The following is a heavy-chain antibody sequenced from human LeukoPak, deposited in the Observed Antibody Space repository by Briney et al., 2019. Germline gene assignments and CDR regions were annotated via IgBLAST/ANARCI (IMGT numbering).Heavy chain of an antibody. J-gene: IGHJ6*02. Sequence: GGSLRLSCAASGFTFSNAWMNWVRQAPGKGLEWVGRIKSKAYGGTIDYAAPVKGRYTISRDDSKNTLYLQTNSLKTEDTAVYYCTTDYGSSISSYYYYGMDVWGQGTTVTVSS. V-gene: IGHV3-15*07. CDR1: GFTFSNAW. D-gene: IGHD2-21*01. CDR2: IKSKAYGGTI. CDR3: TTDYGSSISSYYYYGMDV.